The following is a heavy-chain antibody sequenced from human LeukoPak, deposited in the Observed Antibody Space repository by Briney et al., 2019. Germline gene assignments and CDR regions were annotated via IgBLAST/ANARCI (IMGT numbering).Heavy chain of an antibody. CDR2: ISSSSSYI. Sequence: GGSLRLSCAASGFTFSSYSMIWVRQAPGKGLEWVSSISSSSSYIYYADSVKGRFTISRDNAKNSLYLQMNSLRAEDTAVYYCARVAAAGSFDYWGQGTLVTVSS. CDR1: GFTFSSYS. J-gene: IGHJ4*02. CDR3: ARVAAAGSFDY. V-gene: IGHV3-21*01. D-gene: IGHD6-13*01.